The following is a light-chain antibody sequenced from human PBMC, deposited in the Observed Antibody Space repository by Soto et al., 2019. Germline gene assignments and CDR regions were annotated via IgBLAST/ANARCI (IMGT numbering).Light chain of an antibody. CDR3: QQYNNWPPIT. V-gene: IGKV3-15*01. J-gene: IGKJ5*01. CDR1: QSISTK. Sequence: EIVMTQSPATLAVSPGERVTLSCRASQSISTKLAWYQQKPGQAPRLLIYGASTRATGIPARFSGSGSGTEFTLTINSLQTEDFAVYYCQQYNNWPPITFGQGTRLEIK. CDR2: GAS.